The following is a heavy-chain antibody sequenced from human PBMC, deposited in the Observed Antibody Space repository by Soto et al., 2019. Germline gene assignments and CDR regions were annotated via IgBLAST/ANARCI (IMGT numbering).Heavy chain of an antibody. V-gene: IGHV1-18*01. CDR3: ARPLPWFDP. CDR1: GYTFTSYT. J-gene: IGHJ5*02. Sequence: QVRLVHSETEVKKPGASVNVSCKASGYTFTSYTISWVRQAPGQGLEWMGWISANNGNTEFAQKVQDRLTMGADTTTSTAYLELRNLRPDDTAVYYCARPLPWFDPWGQGTLVAVSS. CDR2: ISANNGNT.